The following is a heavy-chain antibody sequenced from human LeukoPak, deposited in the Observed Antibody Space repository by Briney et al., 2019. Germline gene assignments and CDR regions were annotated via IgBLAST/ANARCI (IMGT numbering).Heavy chain of an antibody. D-gene: IGHD5-12*01. V-gene: IGHV3-7*01. Sequence: GGSLRLSCAGSGFTFSSYWMSWVRQAPGKGLEWVANIKQDGSEKYYVDSVKGRFTISRDSAKNSLYLQMNSLRAEDTAVYYCARIGAGGYDLDYWGQGTLVSVSS. CDR1: GFTFSSYW. J-gene: IGHJ4*02. CDR3: ARIGAGGYDLDY. CDR2: IKQDGSEK.